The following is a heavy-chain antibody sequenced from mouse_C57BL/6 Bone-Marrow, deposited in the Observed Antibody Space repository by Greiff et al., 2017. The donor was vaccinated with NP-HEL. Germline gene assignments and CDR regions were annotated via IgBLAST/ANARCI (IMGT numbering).Heavy chain of an antibody. CDR1: GYSITSDY. CDR3: ARTPLWLRRNYYAMDY. J-gene: IGHJ4*01. CDR2: ISYSGST. Sequence: VKLQESGPGLAKPSQTLSLTCSVTGYSITSDYWNWIRKFPGNKLEYMGYISYSGSTYYNPSLKSRISITRYTSKNQYYLQLNSVTTEDTATYYCARTPLWLRRNYYAMDYWGQGTSVTVSS. V-gene: IGHV3-8*01. D-gene: IGHD2-2*01.